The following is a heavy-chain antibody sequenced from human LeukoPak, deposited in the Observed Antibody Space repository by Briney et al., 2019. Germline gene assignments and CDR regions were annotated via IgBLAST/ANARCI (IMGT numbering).Heavy chain of an antibody. J-gene: IGHJ4*02. V-gene: IGHV5-51*01. CDR1: GYSFTSYW. Sequence: GESLKISCKGSGYSFTSYWIGWVRQIPGKGLEWMGIIYPGDSDTRYSPSFQGQVTISADKSISTAYLQWSSLKASDTAIYYCARQAPKAYFDYWGQGTLVTVSS. CDR2: IYPGDSDT. CDR3: ARQAPKAYFDY.